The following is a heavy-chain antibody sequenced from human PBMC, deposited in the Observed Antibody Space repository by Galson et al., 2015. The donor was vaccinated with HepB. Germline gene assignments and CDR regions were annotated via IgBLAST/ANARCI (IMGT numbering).Heavy chain of an antibody. J-gene: IGHJ4*02. CDR1: GYTFTRYA. Sequence: SVKVSCKASGYTFTRYAIHWVRQAPGQRLEWMGWINAGNGNTKYSQKLQGRVTITRDTSASTAYMELSSLRSEDTAVYYCARESVQVPSATPYYFDYWGQGTLVTVSS. CDR3: ARESVQVPSATPYYFDY. V-gene: IGHV1-3*01. CDR2: INAGNGNT. D-gene: IGHD2-2*01.